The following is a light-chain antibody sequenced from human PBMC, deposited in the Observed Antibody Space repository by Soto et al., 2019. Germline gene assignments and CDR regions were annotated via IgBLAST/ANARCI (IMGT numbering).Light chain of an antibody. J-gene: IGLJ3*02. Sequence: QSMLTQPPSVSGAPRQRVTISCTGSSYNIGAGYDVHWYQQLPGTAPKLLIYGNSNRPSGVPDRFSGSKSGASASLAITGLQAEDEADYYCQSYDISLTTWVFGGGTKVTVL. CDR2: GNS. CDR3: QSYDISLTTWV. CDR1: SYNIGAGYD. V-gene: IGLV1-40*01.